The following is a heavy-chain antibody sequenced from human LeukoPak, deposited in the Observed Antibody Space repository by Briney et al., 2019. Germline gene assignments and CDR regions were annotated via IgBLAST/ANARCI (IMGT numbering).Heavy chain of an antibody. CDR2: INHSGST. V-gene: IGHV4-34*01. J-gene: IGHJ5*02. Sequence: PSETLSLTCAVYGGSFSGYYWSWIRQPPGKGLEWIGEINHSGSTNYNPSLMSRVTISVDTSKNQFSLKLSSVTAADTAVYYCARHYYDSRWFDPWGQGTLVTVSS. CDR1: GGSFSGYY. D-gene: IGHD3-22*01. CDR3: ARHYYDSRWFDP.